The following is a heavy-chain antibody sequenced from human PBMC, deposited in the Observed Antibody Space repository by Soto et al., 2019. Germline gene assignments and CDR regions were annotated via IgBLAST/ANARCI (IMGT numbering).Heavy chain of an antibody. Sequence: QLQLQESGPGLVKPSETLSLTCTVSGGSISSSSYYWGWIRQPPGKGLEWIGSIYYSVSTYYNPSLKSRVTISVDTSKNLFSMKLSSVTAADAAVYYCARQEVRGFTSYCYYYGMDVWGQGTTVTVSS. CDR3: ARQEVRGFTSYCYYYGMDV. J-gene: IGHJ6*02. CDR1: GGSISSSSYY. D-gene: IGHD3-10*01. CDR2: IYYSVST. V-gene: IGHV4-39*01.